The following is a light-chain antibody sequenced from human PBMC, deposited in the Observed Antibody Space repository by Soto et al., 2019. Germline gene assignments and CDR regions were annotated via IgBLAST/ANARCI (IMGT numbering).Light chain of an antibody. J-gene: IGLJ3*02. CDR3: CSYAGIYVV. Sequence: QSVLTQPRSVSGSPGHSVTISCTGTSSDVGDYSYASWYQQLPGKAPKLMIYDVNKRPSGVPDRFSGYRSGNTASLTISGLQAEDEADHYCCSYAGIYVVFGGGTK. V-gene: IGLV2-11*01. CDR1: SSDVGDYSY. CDR2: DVN.